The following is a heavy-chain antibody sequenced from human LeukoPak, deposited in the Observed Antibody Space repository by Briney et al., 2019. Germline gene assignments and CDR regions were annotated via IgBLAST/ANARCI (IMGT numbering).Heavy chain of an antibody. D-gene: IGHD6-13*01. Sequence: SETLSLTCTVSGGPLRSYYWGWIRQPPGKELGWIGYIYYTGSTNYNTSLKSRVTISVNTSKYRFSLRLSSVTAADTALYYCARGAAAVYWGQGALGTVSS. J-gene: IGHJ4*02. CDR1: GGPLRSYY. CDR3: ARGAAAVY. CDR2: IYYTGST. V-gene: IGHV4-59*01.